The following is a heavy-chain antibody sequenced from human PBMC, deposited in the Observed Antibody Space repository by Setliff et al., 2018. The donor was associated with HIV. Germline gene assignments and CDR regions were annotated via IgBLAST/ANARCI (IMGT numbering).Heavy chain of an antibody. J-gene: IGHJ4*02. CDR3: ASFPLYSNYVPY. CDR1: GGTFSGYA. D-gene: IGHD4-4*01. Sequence: SVKVSCKASGGTFSGYAISWVRQAPGQGLEWMGGIIPIFGTANYAQKFQGRVTITADKSTSTAYMELSSLRSEDTAVYYCASFPLYSNYVPYWGQGTLVTVSS. CDR2: IIPIFGTA. V-gene: IGHV1-69*06.